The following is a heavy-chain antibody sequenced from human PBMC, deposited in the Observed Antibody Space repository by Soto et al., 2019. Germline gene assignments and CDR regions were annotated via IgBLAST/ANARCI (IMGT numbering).Heavy chain of an antibody. CDR3: AKLGEGKPNDY. V-gene: IGHV3-30*18. D-gene: IGHD4-17*01. J-gene: IGHJ4*02. Sequence: QVQLVESGGGVVQPGRSLRLSCAASGFTFSSYGMHWVRQAPGKGLEWVAVISYDGSNKYYADSVKGRFTISRDNSKNTLYLQMNSLRAEDTAVYYCAKLGEGKPNDYWGQGTLVTVSS. CDR2: ISYDGSNK. CDR1: GFTFSSYG.